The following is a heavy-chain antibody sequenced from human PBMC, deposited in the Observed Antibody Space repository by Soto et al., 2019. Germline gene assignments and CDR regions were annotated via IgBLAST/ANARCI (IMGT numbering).Heavy chain of an antibody. CDR1: GFIFNNYA. CDR2: IIPIFGTA. CDR3: AKGGAIVAAGTRVYLYNAMDV. D-gene: IGHD1-26*01. Sequence: GASVKVSCKAFGFIFNNYAISWVRQAPGQGLEWMGWIIPIFGTANYAQKFQGRVTITADESTSTAYMELSSLRSDDTAEYYCAKGGAIVAAGTRVYLYNAMDVWGQGTTVTVSS. J-gene: IGHJ6*02. V-gene: IGHV1-69*13.